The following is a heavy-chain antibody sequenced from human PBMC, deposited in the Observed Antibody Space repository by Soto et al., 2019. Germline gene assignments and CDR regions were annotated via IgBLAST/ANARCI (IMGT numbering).Heavy chain of an antibody. CDR2: IYYSGST. CDR3: ARHRGYSYGQGQANYYYYMDV. D-gene: IGHD5-18*01. V-gene: IGHV4-59*08. Sequence: SETLSLTCTVSGGSISSYYWSWIRQPPGKGLEWIGYIYYSGSTNYNPSLKSRVTISVDTSKNQFSLKLSSVTAADTAVYYCARHRGYSYGQGQANYYYYMDVWGKGTTVTVSS. CDR1: GGSISSYY. J-gene: IGHJ6*03.